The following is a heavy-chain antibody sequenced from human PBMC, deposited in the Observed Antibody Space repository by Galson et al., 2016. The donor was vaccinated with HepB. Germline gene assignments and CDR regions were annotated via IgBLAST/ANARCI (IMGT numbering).Heavy chain of an antibody. D-gene: IGHD3-16*01. J-gene: IGHJ4*02. Sequence: SLRLSCAASGFTFSTNWMHWVRQAPGKGLVWVSRINGDGTITDYADSVKGRFTISRDNAENTLYLQMNSLRVEDTAVYYCARGSPFVKTFSRGGVSVRRAPDFWGQGTLVIVSS. CDR2: INGDGTIT. CDR1: GFTFSTNW. CDR3: ARGSPFVKTFSRGGVSVRRAPDF. V-gene: IGHV3-74*01.